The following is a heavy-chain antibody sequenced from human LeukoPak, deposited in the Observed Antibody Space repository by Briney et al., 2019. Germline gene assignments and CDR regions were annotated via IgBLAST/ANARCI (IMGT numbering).Heavy chain of an antibody. CDR3: ARDRRVGYYYGSGNWFDP. J-gene: IGHJ5*02. CDR1: GGSISSYY. V-gene: IGHV4-4*07. CDR2: IYTSGST. D-gene: IGHD3-10*01. Sequence: SETLSLTCTVSGGSISSYYWSWIRQPAGKGLEWIGRIYTSGSTNYNPPLKSRVTMSVDTSKNQFSLKLSSVTAADTAVYYCARDRRVGYYYGSGNWFDPWGQGTLVTVSS.